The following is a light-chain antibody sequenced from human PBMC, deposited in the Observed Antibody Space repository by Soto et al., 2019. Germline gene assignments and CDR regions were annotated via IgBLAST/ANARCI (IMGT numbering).Light chain of an antibody. CDR3: QQYTTYAYS. CDR2: DAS. Sequence: DIQMTQFPSTLSASVGDRVTITCRAMQSISRWLAWYQQKPGKAPNLLSSDASILISGVPSRFSGTGSGTEFTLTISSLQPDDFASYYCQQYTTYAYSFGQGTKLEIK. V-gene: IGKV1-5*01. J-gene: IGKJ2*03. CDR1: QSISRW.